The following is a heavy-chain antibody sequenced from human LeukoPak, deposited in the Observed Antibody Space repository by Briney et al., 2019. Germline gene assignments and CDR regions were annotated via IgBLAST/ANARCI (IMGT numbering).Heavy chain of an antibody. V-gene: IGHV4-34*01. Sequence: PSETLSLTCAVYGGSFSGYYWSWIRQPPGKGLEWIGEINHSGSTNYNPSLKSRVTISVDTSKNQFSLKLSSVTAADTAVYYCAREKYSGYDYFDYWGQGTLVTVSS. CDR1: GGSFSGYY. D-gene: IGHD5-12*01. CDR3: AREKYSGYDYFDY. J-gene: IGHJ4*02. CDR2: INHSGST.